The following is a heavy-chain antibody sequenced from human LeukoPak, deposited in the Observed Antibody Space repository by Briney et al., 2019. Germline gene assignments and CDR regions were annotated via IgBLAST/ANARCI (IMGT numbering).Heavy chain of an antibody. CDR2: IRSKANSYAT. CDR1: GFSFSGSA. V-gene: IGHV3-73*01. J-gene: IGHJ4*02. CDR3: TKSAYYYDSSGYSPLDY. Sequence: GGPLRLSCAASGFSFSGSAMHWVRQASGKGLEWVGRIRSKANSYATAYAASVKGRFTISRDDSKNTAYLQMNSLKTEDTAVYYCTKSAYYYDSSGYSPLDYWGQGTLVTVSS. D-gene: IGHD3-22*01.